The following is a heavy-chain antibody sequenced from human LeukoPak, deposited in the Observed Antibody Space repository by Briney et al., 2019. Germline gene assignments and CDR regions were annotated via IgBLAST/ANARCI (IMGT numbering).Heavy chain of an antibody. CDR1: GYHFTSSW. Sequence: GESLQISCKGSGYHFTSSWIGWVRQMPGKGLEWMGIIYPGDSDTRYSPSFQGQVTISADKSISTAYLPWSSLQASDTAMYYCARYEDSFYFHYWGQGTLVTVSS. V-gene: IGHV5-51*01. CDR2: IYPGDSDT. CDR3: ARYEDSFYFHY. J-gene: IGHJ4*02. D-gene: IGHD3-16*01.